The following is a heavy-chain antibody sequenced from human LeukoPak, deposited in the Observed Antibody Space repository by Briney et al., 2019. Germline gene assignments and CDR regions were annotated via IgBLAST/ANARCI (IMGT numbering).Heavy chain of an antibody. V-gene: IGHV3-23*01. CDR2: ITGGGSTT. J-gene: IGHJ5*01. D-gene: IGHD6-13*01. CDR1: GFTLSSYA. Sequence: PGGSLRLSCAASGFTLSSYAMSWVRQAPGKGLEWVSTITGGGSTTYYADSVKGRFTISRDNSKNTLYLQMNSLRAEDTALYYCARESPVAATGRSWFDSWGQGTLVTVSS. CDR3: ARESPVAATGRSWFDS.